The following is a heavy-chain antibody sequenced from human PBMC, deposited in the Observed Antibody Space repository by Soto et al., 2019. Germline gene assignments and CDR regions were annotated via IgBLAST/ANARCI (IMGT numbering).Heavy chain of an antibody. CDR2: ISGSGGST. CDR3: AKLYDSSGYYYYYYGMDV. D-gene: IGHD3-22*01. J-gene: IGHJ6*02. V-gene: IGHV3-23*01. Sequence: PGGSLRLSCAASVFTFSSYAMSWVRQAPGKGLEWVSAISGSGGSTYYADSVKGRFTISRDNSKNTLYLQMNSLRAEDTAVYYCAKLYDSSGYYYYYYGMDVWGQGTTVTVSS. CDR1: VFTFSSYA.